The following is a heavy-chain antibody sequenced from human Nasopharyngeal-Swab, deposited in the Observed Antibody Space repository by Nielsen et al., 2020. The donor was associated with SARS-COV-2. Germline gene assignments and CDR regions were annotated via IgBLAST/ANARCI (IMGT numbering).Heavy chain of an antibody. CDR3: ARAESTYYDFWSGYYFFDY. D-gene: IGHD3-3*01. CDR1: GFTFDDYG. CDR2: INWNGGST. V-gene: IGHV3-20*04. Sequence: GESLKISCAASGFTFDDYGMSWVRQAPGKGLEWVSGINWNGGSTGYADSVKGRFTISRDNAKNSLYLQMNSLRAEDTAVYYCARAESTYYDFWSGYYFFDYWGQGTLVTVSS. J-gene: IGHJ4*02.